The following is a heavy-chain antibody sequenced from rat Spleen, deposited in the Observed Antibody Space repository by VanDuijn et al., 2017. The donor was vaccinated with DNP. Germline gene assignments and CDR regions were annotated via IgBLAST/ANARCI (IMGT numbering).Heavy chain of an antibody. CDR2: ISYSGRT. V-gene: IGHV3-1*01. Sequence: EVQLQESGPGLVKPSQSLSLTCSVTGYSITSDYWGWIRKFPGNKMEGIGHISYSGRTTYNPSLKSRISITRDTSKNHFFLQLSSVTTEDTATYYCARWNIGTSTLDYWGQGVMVTVSS. CDR3: ARWNIGTSTLDY. D-gene: IGHD1-5*01. CDR1: GYSITSDY. J-gene: IGHJ2*01.